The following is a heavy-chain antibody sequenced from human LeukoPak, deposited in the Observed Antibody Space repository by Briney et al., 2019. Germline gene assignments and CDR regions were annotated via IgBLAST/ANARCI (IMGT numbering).Heavy chain of an antibody. CDR2: IKQDGSEK. J-gene: IGHJ4*02. V-gene: IGHV3-7*01. CDR3: ARVSWTPNSGWYYFDY. Sequence: GGSLRLSCAASGFTFSSYSMNWVRQAPGKGLEWVANIKQDGSEKYYVDSVKGRFTISRDNAKNSLYLQMNSLRAEDTAVCYCARVSWTPNSGWYYFDYWGQGTLVTVSS. CDR1: GFTFSSYS. D-gene: IGHD6-19*01.